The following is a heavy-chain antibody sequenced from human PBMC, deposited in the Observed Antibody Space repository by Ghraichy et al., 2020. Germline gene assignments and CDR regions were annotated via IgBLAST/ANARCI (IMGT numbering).Heavy chain of an antibody. CDR3: ARGGVLARRGVFDY. CDR1: GYSFSNYW. Sequence: GESLNISCKGSGYSFSNYWIAWVRQMPGKGLEWMGIIFVGDSDTRYSTSFEGQVTISADKSITTAYLQWSSLKASDTAMYYCARGGVLARRGVFDYWGQGTLVTVSS. V-gene: IGHV5-51*01. J-gene: IGHJ4*02. D-gene: IGHD6-6*01. CDR2: IFVGDSDT.